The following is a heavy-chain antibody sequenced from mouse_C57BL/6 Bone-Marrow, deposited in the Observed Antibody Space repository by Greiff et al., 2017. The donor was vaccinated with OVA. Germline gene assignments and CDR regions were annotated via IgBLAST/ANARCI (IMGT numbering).Heavy chain of an antibody. Sequence: EVQLQQSGTVLARPGASVKMSCKTSGYTFTSYWMHWVKQRPGQGLEWIGAIYPGNSDTSYNQKFKGKAKLTAVTSASTAYMELSSLTNEDSAVYYCTPMVTTGNWGQGTLVTVSA. V-gene: IGHV1-5*01. CDR1: GYTFTSYW. J-gene: IGHJ3*01. D-gene: IGHD2-2*01. CDR2: IYPGNSDT. CDR3: TPMVTTGN.